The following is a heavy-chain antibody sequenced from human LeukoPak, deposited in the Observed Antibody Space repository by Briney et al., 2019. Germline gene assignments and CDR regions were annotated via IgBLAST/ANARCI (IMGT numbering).Heavy chain of an antibody. Sequence: SETLSLTCTVSGGSISSSNDYWGWIRQPPGKGLEWIGEINHSGSTNYNPSLKSRVTISVDTSKNQFSLKLSSVTAADTAVYYCARLESSPDYWGQGTLVTVSS. J-gene: IGHJ4*02. CDR2: INHSGST. CDR1: GGSISSSNDY. CDR3: ARLESSPDY. V-gene: IGHV4-39*07.